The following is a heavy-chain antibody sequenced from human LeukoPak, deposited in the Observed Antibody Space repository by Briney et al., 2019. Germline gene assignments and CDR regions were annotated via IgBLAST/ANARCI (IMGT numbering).Heavy chain of an antibody. D-gene: IGHD2/OR15-2a*01. CDR1: GYTFTNYH. Sequence: ASVKVSCKASGYTFTNYHIRWVRQAPGQGLEWMGIINPSGGSTSNAQKFQGRVTMTRDMSTSTVYMELSSLRSEDMAVYYCAKYGHSPYFDSWGQGTLVTVSS. CDR3: AKYGHSPYFDS. J-gene: IGHJ4*02. V-gene: IGHV1-46*01. CDR2: INPSGGST.